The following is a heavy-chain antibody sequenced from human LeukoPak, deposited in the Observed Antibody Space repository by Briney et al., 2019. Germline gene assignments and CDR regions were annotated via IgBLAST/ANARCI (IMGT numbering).Heavy chain of an antibody. D-gene: IGHD6-19*01. CDR2: ISHDGSNK. CDR1: GFTFSSYA. J-gene: IGHJ4*02. V-gene: IGHV3-30*04. CDR3: VAGDGDFDY. Sequence: GRSLRLTCAASGFTFSSYAMHWVRQAPGKGLEWVAVISHDGSNKYYADSVKGRFTISRDNSKNTLYLQMNSLRAEDTAVYYSVAGDGDFDYWGQGTLVTVSS.